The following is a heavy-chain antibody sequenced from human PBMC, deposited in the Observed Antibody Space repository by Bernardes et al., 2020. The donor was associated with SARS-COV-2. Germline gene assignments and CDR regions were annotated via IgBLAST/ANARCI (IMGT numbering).Heavy chain of an antibody. D-gene: IGHD6-13*01. J-gene: IGHJ6*02. CDR1: GFTFSSYA. CDR2: ISGSGGST. CDR3: ATLYSSSWSSYYYYGMDV. Sequence: GGSLRLSCAASGFTFSSYAMSWVRQAPGKGLEWVSAISGSGGSTYYADSVKGRFTISRDNSKNTLYLQMNSLRAEDTAVYYCATLYSSSWSSYYYYGMDVWGQGTTVTVSS. V-gene: IGHV3-23*01.